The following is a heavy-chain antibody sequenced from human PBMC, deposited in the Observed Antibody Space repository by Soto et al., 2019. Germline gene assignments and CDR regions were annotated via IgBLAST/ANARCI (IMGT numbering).Heavy chain of an antibody. J-gene: IGHJ4*03. CDR2: VYCHGNSK. CDR1: GSPCDEHA. Sequence: PVGSLSLSRVFSGSPCDEHAMHWVRQVPGEGLEWVSGVYCHGNSKYYAASVKGRFTISEDNAKNSLYLQMHSLRVEDTAVYYCVKDMTPGGADDWGQGTLVTVSS. V-gene: IGHV3-9*01. D-gene: IGHD4-17*01. CDR3: VKDMTPGGADD.